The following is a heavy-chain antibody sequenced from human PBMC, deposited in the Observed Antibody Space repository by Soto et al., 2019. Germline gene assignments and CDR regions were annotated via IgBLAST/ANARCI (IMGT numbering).Heavy chain of an antibody. Sequence: GGSLRLSCAASGFPFSSHWMSWVRQVPGKGLEWVANINQDGSKIYYVDSVKGRFIISRDNAKNSMFLQMKSLRAEDTAIYYCARDHPIDGLYFDYWGPGSLVTVSS. CDR2: INQDGSKI. D-gene: IGHD2-8*01. V-gene: IGHV3-7*01. CDR3: ARDHPIDGLYFDY. J-gene: IGHJ4*02. CDR1: GFPFSSHW.